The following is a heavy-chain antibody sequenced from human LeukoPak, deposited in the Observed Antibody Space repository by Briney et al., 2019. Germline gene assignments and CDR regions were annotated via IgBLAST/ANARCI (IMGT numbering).Heavy chain of an antibody. CDR1: GYSISSGYY. D-gene: IGHD1-1*01. J-gene: IGHJ4*02. Sequence: ETLSLTCTVSGYSISSGYYWGWIRQPPGKGLEWVSSIGSSSSYIHYADSVKGRFTISRDNAKNSLFLRMNSLRDEDTAMYFCSRAPAETGAATGTFGYWGQGTLVTVSS. V-gene: IGHV3-21*06. CDR3: SRAPAETGAATGTFGY. CDR2: IGSSSSYI.